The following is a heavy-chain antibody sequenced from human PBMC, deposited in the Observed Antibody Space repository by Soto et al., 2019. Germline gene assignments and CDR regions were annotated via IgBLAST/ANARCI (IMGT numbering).Heavy chain of an antibody. J-gene: IGHJ3*02. V-gene: IGHV3-15*07. D-gene: IGHD2-8*01. CDR2: IKSKTDGGTT. Sequence: EVQLVESGGGLVKPGGSLRLSCAASGFTFSNAWMNWVRQAPGKGLEWVGRIKSKTDGGTTDYAAHVKGRFTISRDDSKNTLYLQMNSLKTEDTAVYYCTTGVSVNDAFDIWGQGTMVTVSS. CDR1: GFTFSNAW. CDR3: TTGVSVNDAFDI.